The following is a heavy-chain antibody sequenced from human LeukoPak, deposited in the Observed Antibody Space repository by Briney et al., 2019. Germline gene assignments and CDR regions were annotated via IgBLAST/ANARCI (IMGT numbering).Heavy chain of an antibody. J-gene: IGHJ1*01. CDR1: RFTFSSYS. CDR2: ISSSSSYI. CDR3: ARDEEEGYCSSTNCYPQYFQH. Sequence: GGSLRLSCAASRFTFSSYSMNWVRQAPGKGLEWVSSISSSSSYIYYADSVRGRFTISRDNAKNSLYLQMNSLRAEDTAVYYCARDEEEGYCSSTNCYPQYFQHWGRGTLVTVSS. D-gene: IGHD2-2*01. V-gene: IGHV3-21*01.